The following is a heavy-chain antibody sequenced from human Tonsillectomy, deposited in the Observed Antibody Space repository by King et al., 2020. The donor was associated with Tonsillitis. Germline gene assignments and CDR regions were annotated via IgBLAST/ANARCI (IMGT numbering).Heavy chain of an antibody. J-gene: IGHJ2*01. CDR1: GFTFSSYG. CDR3: AKGYDSSSYSSQYLDL. V-gene: IGHV3-30*18. Sequence: VQLVESGGGVVQPGRSLRLSCAASGFTFSSYGMHWVRQAPGKGLEWVAVISYDGRNKYYADSVKGRFTISRDNSKNTLYLQMHSLRAEDTAVYYCAKGYDSSSYSSQYLDLWGRGNLVSVSS. CDR2: ISYDGRNK. D-gene: IGHD3-22*01.